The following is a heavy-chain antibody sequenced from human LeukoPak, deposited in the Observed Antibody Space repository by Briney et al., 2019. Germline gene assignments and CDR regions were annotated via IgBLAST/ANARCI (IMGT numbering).Heavy chain of an antibody. Sequence: SQTLSLTCTVSGASISSYYWSWIRQPAGKGLEWIGRIYTSGSTNYNPSLKSRVTMSVDTSKNQFSLKLSSVNAADSAVYYCARAGLGYSYGFDYWGQGSLVTVSS. V-gene: IGHV4-4*07. CDR2: IYTSGST. J-gene: IGHJ4*02. CDR1: GASISSYY. CDR3: ARAGLGYSYGFDY. D-gene: IGHD5-18*01.